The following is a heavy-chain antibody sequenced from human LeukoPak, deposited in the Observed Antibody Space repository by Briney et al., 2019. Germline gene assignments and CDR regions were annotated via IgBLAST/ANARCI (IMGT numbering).Heavy chain of an antibody. V-gene: IGHV1-24*01. CDR1: GYTLTELS. CDR2: FDPEDGET. CDR3: ATRLSGPGYYYGMDV. Sequence: ASVKVSCKVSGYTLTELSMHWVRQAPGKGLEWMGGFDPEDGETIYAQKFRGGVTMTEDTSTDTAYMELSSLRSEDTAVYYCATRLSGPGYYYGMDVWGQGTTVTVSS. J-gene: IGHJ6*02. D-gene: IGHD2-8*02.